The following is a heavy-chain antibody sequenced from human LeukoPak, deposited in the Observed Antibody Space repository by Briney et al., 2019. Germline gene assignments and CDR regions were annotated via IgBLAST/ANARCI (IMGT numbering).Heavy chain of an antibody. CDR3: ASWGGQPPDY. Sequence: SETLSLTCTVSGGSLNTSNDYWGWIRQPPGKGLEWIGSMDYSGSTYYNPSLKSRVTISVDTSKNQFSLKLSSVTAADTAVFYCASWGGQPPDYWGQGTLVTVSS. CDR1: GGSLNTSNDY. CDR2: MDYSGST. V-gene: IGHV4-39*01. J-gene: IGHJ4*02. D-gene: IGHD2-21*01.